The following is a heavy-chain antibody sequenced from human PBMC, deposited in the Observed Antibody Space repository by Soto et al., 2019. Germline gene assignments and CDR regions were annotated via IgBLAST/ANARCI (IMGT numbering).Heavy chain of an antibody. Sequence: QVQLVESGGGVVQPGRSLRLSCAASGFTFSSYGMHWVRQAPGKGLEWVAVIWYDGSNKYYADSVKGRFTISRDNSKNTLYLQMNSLRAEDTAVYYCAKRSETEYSSSWSDSYYYGMDVWGQGTTVTVSS. J-gene: IGHJ6*02. CDR1: GFTFSSYG. D-gene: IGHD6-13*01. V-gene: IGHV3-33*06. CDR2: IWYDGSNK. CDR3: AKRSETEYSSSWSDSYYYGMDV.